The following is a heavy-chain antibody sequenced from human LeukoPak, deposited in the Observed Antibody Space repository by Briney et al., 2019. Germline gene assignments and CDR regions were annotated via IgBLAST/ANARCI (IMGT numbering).Heavy chain of an antibody. V-gene: IGHV3-23*01. J-gene: IGHJ4*02. CDR3: AHPSSGWTSFDY. D-gene: IGHD6-19*01. CDR1: GFTFRSYA. Sequence: GGFLRLSCAASGFTFRSYAMNWVRQAPGKGLEWVSGISSSGGTTYYADSVRGRFTISRDNSKNTLYLQMKSLRAEDTAVYYCAHPSSGWTSFDYWGQGTLVTVSS. CDR2: ISSSGGTT.